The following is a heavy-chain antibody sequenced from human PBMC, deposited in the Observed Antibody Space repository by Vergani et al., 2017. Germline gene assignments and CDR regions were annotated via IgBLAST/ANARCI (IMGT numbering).Heavy chain of an antibody. J-gene: IGHJ4*02. CDR3: ARDSPHGPYYFDY. V-gene: IGHV1-69*08. CDR2: IIPILGIA. CDR1: GGTFSSYT. D-gene: IGHD5-24*01. Sequence: QVQLVQSGAEVKKPGSSVKVSCKASGGTFSSYTISWVRQAPGQGLEWMGRIIPILGIANYAQKFQGRVTITADKSTSTAYMELSSLRSEDTAVYYCARDSPHGPYYFDYWGQGTLVTVSS.